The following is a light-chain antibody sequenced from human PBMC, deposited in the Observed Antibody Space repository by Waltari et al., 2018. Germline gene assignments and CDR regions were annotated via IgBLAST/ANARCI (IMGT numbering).Light chain of an antibody. CDR2: AIK. CDR3: SSHSSRITLI. J-gene: IGLJ2*01. V-gene: IGLV2-14*03. Sequence: QSALTQPASVSGSLGQSITISCSGTSSDIGGYSYVSWYRQSPGKAPTLINYAIKKRPAEVSDRFSGSRSGNTATLTISGLQAEDEAHYFCSSHSSRITLIFGGGTKLTVL. CDR1: SSDIGGYSY.